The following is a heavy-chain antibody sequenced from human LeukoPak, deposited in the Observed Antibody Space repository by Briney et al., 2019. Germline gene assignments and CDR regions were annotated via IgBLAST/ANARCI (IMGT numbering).Heavy chain of an antibody. J-gene: IGHJ6*02. CDR3: ARERYSSYYYYGMDV. CDR2: INSDGSST. V-gene: IGHV3-74*01. D-gene: IGHD5-18*01. CDR1: GFTFSSYW. Sequence: GGSLRLSCAASGFTFSSYWMHWVRQAPGKGLVWVSRINSDGSSTSYADSVKGRFTISRDNAKNSLYLQMNSLRAEDTAVYYCARERYSSYYYYGMDVWGQGTTVTVSS.